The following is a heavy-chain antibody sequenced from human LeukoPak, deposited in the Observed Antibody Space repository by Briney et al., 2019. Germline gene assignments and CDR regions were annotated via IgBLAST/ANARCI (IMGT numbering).Heavy chain of an antibody. J-gene: IGHJ4*02. D-gene: IGHD4-17*01. Sequence: GGSLRLSCAASGFTFSSYAMHWVRQAPGKGLEYVSAISSNGGSTYYANSVKGRFTISRDNSKNTLYLQMGSLRAEDMAVYYCARPYALHYFDYWGQGTLVTVSS. CDR3: ARPYALHYFDY. CDR1: GFTFSSYA. CDR2: ISSNGGST. V-gene: IGHV3-64*01.